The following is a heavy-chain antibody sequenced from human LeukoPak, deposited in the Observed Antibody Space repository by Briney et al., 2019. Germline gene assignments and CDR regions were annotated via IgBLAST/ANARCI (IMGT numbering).Heavy chain of an antibody. J-gene: IGHJ4*02. CDR3: AKVRDCGGDCLDY. CDR1: GFSLSDYG. Sequence: PGGPLRLSCAASGFSLSDYGMHWVRQAPGKGLEWVAFISYDGSNKDFADSVKGRFTISRDNSKNTLYLQMNSLRAEDTALYSCAKVRDCGGDCLDYWGQGTLVTVSS. CDR2: ISYDGSNK. D-gene: IGHD2-21*01. V-gene: IGHV3-30*18.